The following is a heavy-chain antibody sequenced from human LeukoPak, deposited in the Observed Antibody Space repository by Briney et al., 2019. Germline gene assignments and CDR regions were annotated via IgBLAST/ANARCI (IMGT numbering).Heavy chain of an antibody. CDR1: GFTFDDYG. Sequence: GGSLRLSCAASGFTFDDYGMSWVRQAPGKGLEWVSGINWNGGSTGYADSVKGRFTISRDNAKNSLYLQMNSLRAEDTALYYCARLGGHYGSGTKGYWGQGTLVTVSS. CDR2: INWNGGST. D-gene: IGHD3-10*01. CDR3: ARLGGHYGSGTKGY. V-gene: IGHV3-20*04. J-gene: IGHJ4*02.